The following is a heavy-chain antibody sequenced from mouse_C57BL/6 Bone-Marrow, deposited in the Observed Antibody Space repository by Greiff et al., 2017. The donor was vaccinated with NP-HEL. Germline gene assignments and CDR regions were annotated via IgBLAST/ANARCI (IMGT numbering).Heavy chain of an antibody. CDR3: ASIWGAWFAY. CDR2: IDPSDSYT. V-gene: IGHV1-50*01. D-gene: IGHD4-1*01. J-gene: IGHJ3*01. Sequence: VQLQQPGAELVKPGASVKLSCKASGYTFTSYWMQWVKQRPGQGLEWIGEIDPSDSYTNYNQKFKGKATLTVDTSSSTAYMQLSSLTSEDSAVYYCASIWGAWFAYWGQGTLVTVSA. CDR1: GYTFTSYW.